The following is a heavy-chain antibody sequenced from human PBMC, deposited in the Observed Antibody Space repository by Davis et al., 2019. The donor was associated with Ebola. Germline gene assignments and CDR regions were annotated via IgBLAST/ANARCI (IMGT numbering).Heavy chain of an antibody. CDR1: GFTFRSYA. J-gene: IGHJ4*02. CDR2: VSGDGTT. Sequence: GESLKISCAASGFTFRSYAMSWVRQAPGKGLEWVSTVSGDGTTYSADPVKGRFTISRDNSKNTLYLQMNSLRAEDTAVYYCAQGWSRYYFDYWGQGTLVTVSS. CDR3: AQGWSRYYFDY. D-gene: IGHD2-15*01. V-gene: IGHV3-23*01.